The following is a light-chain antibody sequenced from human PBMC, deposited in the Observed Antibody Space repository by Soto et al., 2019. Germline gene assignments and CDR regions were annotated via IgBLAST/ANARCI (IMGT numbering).Light chain of an antibody. CDR1: SSDVGAYNY. Sequence: QSALTQPASVSGSPGQSITISCTGTSSDVGAYNYVSWYQQYPGKAPKLMIYDVSYRPSGVSNRFSGSKSGNTASLTSSGLQAEYEADYYCNSYTSSSSYVFGTGTKVTVL. V-gene: IGLV2-14*01. J-gene: IGLJ1*01. CDR3: NSYTSSSSYV. CDR2: DVS.